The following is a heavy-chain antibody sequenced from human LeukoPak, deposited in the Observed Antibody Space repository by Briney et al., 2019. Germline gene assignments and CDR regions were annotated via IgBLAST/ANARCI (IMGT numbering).Heavy chain of an antibody. J-gene: IGHJ4*02. CDR2: IYYSGST. Sequence: PSETLSLTCTVSGGSISIYYWNWIRQPPGKGLEWIGYIYYSGSTNYNPSLKSRVSILVDTSKNQFSLRLSSVTAADTAVYYCARSGGDRVEMPTIIDYWGQGTLVTVSS. V-gene: IGHV4-59*01. CDR1: GGSISIYY. D-gene: IGHD3-10*01. CDR3: ARSGGDRVEMPTIIDY.